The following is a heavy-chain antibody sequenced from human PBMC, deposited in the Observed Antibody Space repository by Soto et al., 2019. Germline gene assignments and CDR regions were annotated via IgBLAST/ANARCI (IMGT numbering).Heavy chain of an antibody. CDR3: ARSGYYYYGMDV. Sequence: PSETLSLTCTVSGGSISSGGYYWSWIRQPPGKGLEWIGSIYYSGSTYYNPSLKSRVTISVDTSKNQFSLKLSSVTAADTAVYYCARSGYYYYGMDVWGQGTTVTVS. V-gene: IGHV4-39*01. D-gene: IGHD6-25*01. J-gene: IGHJ6*02. CDR1: GGSISSGGYY. CDR2: IYYSGST.